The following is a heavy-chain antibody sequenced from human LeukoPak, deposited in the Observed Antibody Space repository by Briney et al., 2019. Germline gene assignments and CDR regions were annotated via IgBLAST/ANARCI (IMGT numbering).Heavy chain of an antibody. J-gene: IGHJ4*02. V-gene: IGHV3-33*06. CDR1: GFTFSNCG. Sequence: GGSLRLSCAASGFTFSNCGMNWVRQAPGKGLEWVAVIWYDGSNKYYADSVMGRFTISRDNSKNTLYLQMKSLRAEDTAVYYCAKESVAGAYWGQGTLVTVSS. CDR3: AKESVAGAY. CDR2: IWYDGSNK. D-gene: IGHD6-19*01.